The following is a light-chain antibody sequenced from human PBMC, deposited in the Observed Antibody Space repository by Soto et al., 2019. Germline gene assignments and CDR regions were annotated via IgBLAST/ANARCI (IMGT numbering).Light chain of an antibody. Sequence: DIQMTQSPSTLSASVGDRVTITCRASQSISSWFSWYQQKPGKAPKLLIYDASSLESGVPSRFSGSGSGTEFTPTISSLQPDDFATYYCQQYYSFPPTFGQGTKVDIK. CDR1: QSISSW. V-gene: IGKV1-5*01. J-gene: IGKJ1*01. CDR2: DAS. CDR3: QQYYSFPPT.